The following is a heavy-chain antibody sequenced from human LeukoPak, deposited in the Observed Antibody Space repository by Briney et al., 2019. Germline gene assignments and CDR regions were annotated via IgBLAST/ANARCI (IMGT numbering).Heavy chain of an antibody. CDR1: GFTFSNCG. D-gene: IGHD4-17*01. CDR3: ARSTSVTPYS. V-gene: IGHV3-33*01. J-gene: IGHJ4*02. Sequence: GGSLRLSCAASGFTFSNCGMHWVRQAPGKGLEWVAIIWYDGSNKYYADSVKGRFTISRDDSKSTLYLQMNSLRVEDTAVYYCARSTSVTPYSWGQGTLVTVSS. CDR2: IWYDGSNK.